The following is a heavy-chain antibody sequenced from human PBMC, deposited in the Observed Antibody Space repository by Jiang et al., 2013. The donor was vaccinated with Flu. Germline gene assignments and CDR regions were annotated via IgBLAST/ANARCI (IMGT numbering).Heavy chain of an antibody. CDR2: IDWDDDK. V-gene: IGHV2-70*04. CDR3: ARSPVAARTGGYYYYGMDV. J-gene: IGHJ6*02. CDR1: GFSLSTSGMR. D-gene: IGHD6-6*01. Sequence: KPTQTLTLTCTFSGFSLSTSGMRVSWIRQPPGKALEWLARIDWDDDKFYSTSLKTRLTISKDTSKNQVVLTMTNMDPVDTATYYCARSPVAARTGGYYYYGMDVWGQGTTATVSS.